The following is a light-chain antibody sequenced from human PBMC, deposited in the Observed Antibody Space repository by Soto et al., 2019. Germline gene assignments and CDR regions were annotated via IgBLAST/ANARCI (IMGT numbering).Light chain of an antibody. CDR1: QSVSSY. J-gene: IGKJ5*01. Sequence: EIVLTQSPATLSLSPGERATLSCRASQSVSSYLAWYQQKPGQAPRLLIYDASNRATGIPARFSGSGSGTDFTLTISSLEPEVFAVYYCQQSSNWPPITFGQGTRLEIK. CDR3: QQSSNWPPIT. CDR2: DAS. V-gene: IGKV3-11*01.